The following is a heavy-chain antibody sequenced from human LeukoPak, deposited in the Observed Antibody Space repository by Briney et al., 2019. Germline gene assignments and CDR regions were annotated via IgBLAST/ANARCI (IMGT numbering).Heavy chain of an antibody. CDR1: GGSISTYY. CDR3: ARVGDWNDLVY. CDR2: ISYTVTT. D-gene: IGHD1-1*01. Sequence: SETLSLTCTVSGGSISTYYWSWIRQPPGKGLEWIGYISYTVTTNYNPSLKSRVTISVDTSKNQFSLKLSSVTAADTAVYYCARVGDWNDLVYWGQGTLVTVSS. J-gene: IGHJ4*02. V-gene: IGHV4-59*01.